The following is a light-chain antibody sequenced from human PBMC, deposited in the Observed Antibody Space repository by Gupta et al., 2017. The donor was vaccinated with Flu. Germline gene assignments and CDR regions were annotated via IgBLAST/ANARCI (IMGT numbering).Light chain of an antibody. CDR1: QSVSSHY. Sequence: DIELTQSPGSLSASLGERATLSCRASQSVSSHYLSWYQQKPRQATRLLFVGASCRATGLPGWSSSRWCRTVFLLTINRLAPEFFTLYCCQRYGSSPRTFGQGTKVEIK. CDR2: GAS. V-gene: IGKV3-20*01. CDR3: QRYGSSPRT. J-gene: IGKJ2*01.